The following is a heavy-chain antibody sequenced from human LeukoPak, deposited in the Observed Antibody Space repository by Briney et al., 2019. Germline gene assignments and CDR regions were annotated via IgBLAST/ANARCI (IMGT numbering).Heavy chain of an antibody. D-gene: IGHD2-15*01. CDR3: ATDGGS. CDR2: ISSTSSTI. J-gene: IGHJ5*02. CDR1: GFTFSSYP. Sequence: GGSLRLSCAASGFTFSSYPMNWVHQAPGKGLEWVSYISSTSSTIYYADSVKGRFTISRDNAKNSLFLQMNSLRAEDTAVYYCATDGGSWGQGTLVTVSS. V-gene: IGHV3-48*04.